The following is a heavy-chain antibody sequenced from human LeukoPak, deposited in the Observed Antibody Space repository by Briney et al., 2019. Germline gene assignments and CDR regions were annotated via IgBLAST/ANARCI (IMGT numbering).Heavy chain of an antibody. D-gene: IGHD6-13*01. Sequence: GGSLRLSCAASGFTFSSYAMSWVRQAPGKGLEWVSAISGSGGSTYYVDSVKGRFTISRDNSKNTLYLQMNSLRAEDTAVYYCAKVGGLGPHIAAAGTPPYNWFDPWGQGTLVTVSS. CDR2: ISGSGGST. CDR1: GFTFSSYA. CDR3: AKVGGLGPHIAAAGTPPYNWFDP. J-gene: IGHJ5*02. V-gene: IGHV3-23*01.